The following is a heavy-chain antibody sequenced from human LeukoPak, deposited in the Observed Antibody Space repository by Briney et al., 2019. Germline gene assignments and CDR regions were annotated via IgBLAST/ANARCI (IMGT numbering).Heavy chain of an antibody. V-gene: IGHV1-18*01. Sequence: ASVTVSCKASGYTFTSYGISWVRQAPGQGLEWMGWIDAYSGNTNYVQRFQGRVTMTTDTSTSTAYMELRSLRSDDTAVYYCARDRPGDEAFDIWGQGTTVTVSS. J-gene: IGHJ3*02. CDR3: ARDRPGDEAFDI. CDR2: IDAYSGNT. D-gene: IGHD3-10*01. CDR1: GYTFTSYG.